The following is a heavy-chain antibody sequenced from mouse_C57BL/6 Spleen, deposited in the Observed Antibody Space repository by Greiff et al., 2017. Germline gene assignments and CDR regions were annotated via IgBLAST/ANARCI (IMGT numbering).Heavy chain of an antibody. J-gene: IGHJ2*01. D-gene: IGHD2-3*01. Sequence: VQLQQSGAELARPGASVKLSCKASGYTFTSYGISWVKRRTGQGLEWIGEIYPRSGNTYYNEKFKGKATLTADKSSSTAYMELRSLTSEDSAVYFCARGDDGYPLDYWGQGTTLTVSS. CDR3: ARGDDGYPLDY. CDR1: GYTFTSYG. CDR2: IYPRSGNT. V-gene: IGHV1-81*01.